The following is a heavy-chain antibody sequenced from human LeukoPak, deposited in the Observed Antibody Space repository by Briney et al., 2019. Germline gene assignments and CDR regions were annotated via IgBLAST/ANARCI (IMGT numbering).Heavy chain of an antibody. V-gene: IGHV3-23*01. CDR1: GFTFSSHG. Sequence: GGSLRLSSAASGFTFSSHGMNWVRQGPGKGLEWVSGISDSGNTYHADSVKGRFTISRDSSKNTLFLQMNRLRPEDAAVYYCAKAPVTTCRGAYCYPFDYWGQGTLVTVSS. J-gene: IGHJ4*02. D-gene: IGHD2-21*01. CDR3: AKAPVTTCRGAYCYPFDY. CDR2: ISDSGNT.